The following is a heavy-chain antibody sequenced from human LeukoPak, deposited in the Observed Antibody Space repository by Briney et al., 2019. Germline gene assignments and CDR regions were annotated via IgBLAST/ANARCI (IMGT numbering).Heavy chain of an antibody. CDR1: GYSFTNHW. CDR3: ARLFAPIS. J-gene: IGHJ5*02. Sequence: GESLKISCKASGYSFTNHWIAWVRQLPGKGLGWMGIIYPGDSDTRYSPSFQGQVTISADKSISTSYLQWSRLKASDTAIDFCARLFAPISWGQGTLVTVSS. CDR2: IYPGDSDT. V-gene: IGHV5-51*01.